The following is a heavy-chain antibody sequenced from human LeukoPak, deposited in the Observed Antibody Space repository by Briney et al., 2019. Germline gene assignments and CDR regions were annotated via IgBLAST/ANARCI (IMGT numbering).Heavy chain of an antibody. D-gene: IGHD3-10*01. V-gene: IGHV4-31*03. CDR3: ARAMPVRRRGNWFDP. CDR1: GGSISSGGYY. J-gene: IGHJ5*02. CDR2: IYYSGST. Sequence: SETLSLTCTVSGGSISSGGYYWSWIRQHPGKGLEWIGYIYYSGSTYYNPSLKSRVTIPVDTSKNQFSLKLSSVTAADTAVYYCARAMPVRRRGNWFDPWGQGTLVTVSS.